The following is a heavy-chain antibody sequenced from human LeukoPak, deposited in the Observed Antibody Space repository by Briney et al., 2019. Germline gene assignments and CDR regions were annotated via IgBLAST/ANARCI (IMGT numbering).Heavy chain of an antibody. J-gene: IGHJ4*02. CDR1: GFTFSTYW. CDR3: TKDTFGDRDY. V-gene: IGHV3-74*01. Sequence: GGSLRLSCAASGFTFSTYWMHWVRQAPGKGLMWVARITPDGSSTNYADSVQGRFTVSRDNAKNTLYLQMNSLRVEDKALYYCTKDTFGDRDYWGQGTLVTVSS. D-gene: IGHD2-15*01. CDR2: ITPDGSST.